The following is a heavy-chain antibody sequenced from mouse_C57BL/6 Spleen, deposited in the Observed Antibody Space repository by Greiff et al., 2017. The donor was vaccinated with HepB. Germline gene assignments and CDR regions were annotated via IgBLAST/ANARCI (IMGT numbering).Heavy chain of an antibody. CDR3: ARAYGSSSYAMDY. J-gene: IGHJ4*01. V-gene: IGHV1-19*01. CDR1: GYTFTDYY. Sequence: VQLQQSGPVLVKPGASVKMSCKASGYTFTDYYMNWVKQSHGKSLEWIGVINPYNGGTSYNQKFKGKATFTVEKSSSTAYMELNSLTSEESAVYYCARAYGSSSYAMDYWGQGTSVTVSS. D-gene: IGHD1-1*01. CDR2: INPYNGGT.